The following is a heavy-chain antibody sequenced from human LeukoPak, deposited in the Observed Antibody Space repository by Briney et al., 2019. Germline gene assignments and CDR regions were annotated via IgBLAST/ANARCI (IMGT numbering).Heavy chain of an antibody. CDR1: GYPISSGYY. V-gene: IGHV4-38-2*02. J-gene: IGHJ4*02. CDR2: IYHSGST. D-gene: IGHD2-2*01. CDR3: ARDFNIVVVPAASFDY. Sequence: PSETLSLTCTVSGYPISSGYYWGWIRQPPGKGLEWIGSIYHSGSTYYNPSLKSRVTISVDTSKNQFSLKLSSVTAADTAVYYCARDFNIVVVPAASFDYWGQGTLVTVSS.